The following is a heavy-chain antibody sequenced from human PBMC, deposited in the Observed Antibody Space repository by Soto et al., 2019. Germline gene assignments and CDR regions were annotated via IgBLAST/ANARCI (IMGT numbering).Heavy chain of an antibody. CDR1: GGSIGSSSYY. D-gene: IGHD3-10*01. Sequence: PSETLSLTCTVSGGSIGSSSYYWGWIRQPPGKGLEWIGSIYYSGSTYYNPSLKSRVTISVDTSKNQFSLKLSSVTAADTAVYYCARHLRYYGSGSYYYYYYYMDVWGKGTTVTVSS. J-gene: IGHJ6*03. V-gene: IGHV4-39*01. CDR2: IYYSGST. CDR3: ARHLRYYGSGSYYYYYYYMDV.